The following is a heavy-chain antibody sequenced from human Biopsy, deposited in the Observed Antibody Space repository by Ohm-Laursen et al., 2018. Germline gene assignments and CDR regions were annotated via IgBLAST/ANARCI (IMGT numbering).Heavy chain of an antibody. CDR1: GVSINGGRYY. D-gene: IGHD5-12*01. J-gene: IGHJ4*02. Sequence: TLSLTCTVSGVSINGGRYYWNWIRHHPGKGLEWIGNIFYSANTYYNPSLMSRVTISVDTSKNQFSLKLSSVTAADTAVYYCARLGSGDYFPTFFDFWGQGALVTVSS. CDR2: IFYSANT. CDR3: ARLGSGDYFPTFFDF. V-gene: IGHV4-31*03.